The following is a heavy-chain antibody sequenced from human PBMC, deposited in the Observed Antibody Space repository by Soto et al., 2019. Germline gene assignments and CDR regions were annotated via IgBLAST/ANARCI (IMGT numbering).Heavy chain of an antibody. CDR1: GFSVSARGVG. D-gene: IGHD2-15*01. CDR2: LFWDDDK. V-gene: IGHV2-5*02. J-gene: IGHJ4*02. Sequence: QITLKEPGHTVVKPTQTLTLTCTCSGFSVSARGVGVGWIRQPPGKALEWLALLFWDDDKRYSPSLKSRLTSTKDPSKNQVVLTMTNMDPVDTATYYCTHSTRRARCSGCNCYFFDSWGQGTPVTVSS. CDR3: THSTRRARCSGCNCYFFDS.